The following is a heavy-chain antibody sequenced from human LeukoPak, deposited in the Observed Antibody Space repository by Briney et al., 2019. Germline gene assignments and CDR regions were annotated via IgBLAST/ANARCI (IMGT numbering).Heavy chain of an antibody. CDR1: GDSIGSSY. J-gene: IGHJ4*02. CDR2: ISASGNT. CDR3: ARLIPGTTGLRKNYFDY. V-gene: IGHV4-4*09. Sequence: SETLSLTCTVSGDSIGSSYWNWIRQTPGKGLEWIGYISASGNTNYNPSLKSRIIISVDMSKNQFSLKLSSVTAADTAVYYCARLIPGTTGLRKNYFDYWGQGTLVTVSS. D-gene: IGHD1-20*01.